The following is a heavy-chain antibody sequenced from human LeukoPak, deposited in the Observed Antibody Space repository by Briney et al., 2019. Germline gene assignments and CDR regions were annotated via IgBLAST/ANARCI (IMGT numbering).Heavy chain of an antibody. V-gene: IGHV3-48*03. J-gene: IGHJ3*02. CDR3: ARDLRLGELSLGVGAFDI. D-gene: IGHD3-16*02. CDR1: GFTFSSYE. CDR2: ISSSGSTI. Sequence: GGSLRLSCAASGFTFSSYEMTWVRQAPGKGLEWVSYISSSGSTIYYADSVKGRFTIPRDNANNSLYLQMNSLRAEDTAVYYCARDLRLGELSLGVGAFDIWGQGTMVTVSS.